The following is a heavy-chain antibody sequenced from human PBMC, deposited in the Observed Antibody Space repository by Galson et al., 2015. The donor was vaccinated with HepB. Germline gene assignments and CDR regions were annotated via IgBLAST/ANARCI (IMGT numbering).Heavy chain of an antibody. D-gene: IGHD6-19*01. V-gene: IGHV6-1*01. Sequence: CAISGDSVSSNSAAWNWIRQSPSRGLEWLGRTYYRSKWYNDYAVSVKSRITINPDTSKNQFSLQLNSVTPEDTAVYYCARVEGVNQWLGTIYAFDIWGQGTMVTVSS. CDR1: GDSVSSNSAA. CDR3: ARVEGVNQWLGTIYAFDI. CDR2: TYYRSKWYN. J-gene: IGHJ3*02.